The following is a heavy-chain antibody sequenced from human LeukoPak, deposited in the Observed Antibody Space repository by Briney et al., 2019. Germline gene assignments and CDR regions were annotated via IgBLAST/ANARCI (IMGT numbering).Heavy chain of an antibody. V-gene: IGHV1-69*05. J-gene: IGHJ4*02. CDR2: IIPIFGTA. CDR1: GGTFSSYA. Sequence: ASVKVSCKASGGTFSSYAISWVRQAPEQGLEWMGGIIPIFGTANYAQKFQGRVTITTDESTSTAYMELSSLRSEDTAVYYCARDGGTLNYFDYWGQGTLVTVSS. CDR3: ARDGGTLNYFDY. D-gene: IGHD1-26*01.